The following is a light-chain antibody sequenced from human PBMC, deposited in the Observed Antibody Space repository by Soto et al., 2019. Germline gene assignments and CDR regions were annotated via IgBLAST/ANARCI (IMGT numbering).Light chain of an antibody. V-gene: IGKV3-15*01. CDR2: GAS. CDR3: QQYNNWPRT. J-gene: IGKJ1*01. Sequence: EIVMTQSPATLSLSPGERATLSCRASQSINTNLAWYQQSPGQAPRLLIYGASTRATGIPARFSGSGSGTEFTLTVSSLQSEDFAVYYCQQYNNWPRTFGQGTKVDIK. CDR1: QSINTN.